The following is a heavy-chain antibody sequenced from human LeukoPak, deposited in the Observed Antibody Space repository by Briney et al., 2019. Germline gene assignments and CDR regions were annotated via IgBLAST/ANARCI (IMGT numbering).Heavy chain of an antibody. Sequence: SETLSLTCAVYGGSFSGYYWSWIRQPPGKGLEWIGEINHSGSTNYNPSLKSRVTISVDTSKNQFSLKLSSVTAADTAVYYCARHAGWLQGVAGRGSLDYWGQGTLVTVSS. CDR2: INHSGST. V-gene: IGHV4-34*01. CDR1: GGSFSGYY. CDR3: ARHAGWLQGVAGRGSLDY. J-gene: IGHJ4*02. D-gene: IGHD5-24*01.